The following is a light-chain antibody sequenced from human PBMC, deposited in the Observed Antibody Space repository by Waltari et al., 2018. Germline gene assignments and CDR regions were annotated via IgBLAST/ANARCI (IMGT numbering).Light chain of an antibody. V-gene: IGKV3-15*01. CDR3: QHYSNWPPWT. J-gene: IGKJ1*01. CDR1: QSITSK. CDR2: GAS. Sequence: EIVMTQSPVTLSVSPGQRVTLSCRASQSITSKLAWYQQKPGQAPRLLIYGASTRATGIPARFSGSGSGTEFTLTISSLQSEDFAVYYCQHYSNWPPWTFGQGTKVEIK.